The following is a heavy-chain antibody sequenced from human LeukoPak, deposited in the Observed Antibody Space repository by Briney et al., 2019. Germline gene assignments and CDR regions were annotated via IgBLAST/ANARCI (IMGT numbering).Heavy chain of an antibody. CDR3: ARVQVAGNIDY. Sequence: GGSLRLSCAASGFTVSSNYMSWVRHAPGKGLEWVSVIYSGGSTYYADSVKGRFTISRDNSKNTLYLQMNSLRAEDTAVYYCARVQVAGNIDYWGQGTLVTVSS. CDR2: IYSGGST. D-gene: IGHD6-19*01. CDR1: GFTVSSNY. V-gene: IGHV3-53*01. J-gene: IGHJ4*02.